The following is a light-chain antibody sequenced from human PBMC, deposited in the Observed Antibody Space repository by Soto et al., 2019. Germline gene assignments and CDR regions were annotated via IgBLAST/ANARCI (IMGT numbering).Light chain of an antibody. Sequence: DIVMTQSPDSLAVSLGERATINCRSSQSVLYSSNNKNHLAWYQQKSGEPPKLLIYWASTRESGVPDRFSGSGYGTDLTLTISSLQAADVAVYSCQQYYDTPYTFGQGTKLEIK. CDR2: WAS. CDR3: QQYYDTPYT. J-gene: IGKJ2*01. CDR1: QSVLYSSNNKNH. V-gene: IGKV4-1*01.